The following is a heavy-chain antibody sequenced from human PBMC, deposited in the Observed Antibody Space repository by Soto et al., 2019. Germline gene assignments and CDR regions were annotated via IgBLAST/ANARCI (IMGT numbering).Heavy chain of an antibody. CDR2: MNPNSGNT. CDR1: GYTFTTYD. D-gene: IGHD4-17*01. J-gene: IGHJ4*02. CDR3: ARFDPYGDYGDDY. V-gene: IGHV1-8*01. Sequence: ASVKVSCKASGYTFTTYDINWVRQATGQGLEWMGWMNPNSGNTGYAQKLQGRVTMTRNTSISTAYMELSSLRSEDTAVYYCARFDPYGDYGDDYWGKGTLVNSPQ.